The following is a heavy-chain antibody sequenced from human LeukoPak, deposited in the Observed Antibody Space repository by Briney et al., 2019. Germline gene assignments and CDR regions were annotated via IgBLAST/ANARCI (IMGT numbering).Heavy chain of an antibody. Sequence: SETLSLTCTVSGGSFSGFFWSWIRQPPGKGLEWIGYIYYTGSTKSNPSLKSRVTISVDTSKKQFSLNLSSVTAADTAVYYCARAGWFSTTCHFDYWGQGILVTVSS. CDR1: GGSFSGFF. V-gene: IGHV4-59*01. CDR3: ARAGWFSTTCHFDY. J-gene: IGHJ4*02. D-gene: IGHD6-19*01. CDR2: IYYTGST.